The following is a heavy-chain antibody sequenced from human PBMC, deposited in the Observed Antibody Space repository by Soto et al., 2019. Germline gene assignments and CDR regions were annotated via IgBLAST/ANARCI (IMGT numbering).Heavy chain of an antibody. CDR3: ARGFGPPIAARVPFGY. V-gene: IGHV3-74*01. D-gene: IGHD6-6*01. CDR2: INSDESIT. Sequence: PGGSLRLSCAASGFTFNSYWMHWVRQAPGKVLVWVSRINSDESITDYADSVKGRFTISRDNAKNKLYLQLNSLRAEDTAVYYCARGFGPPIAARVPFGYWGQGNLVPVSS. CDR1: GFTFNSYW. J-gene: IGHJ4*02.